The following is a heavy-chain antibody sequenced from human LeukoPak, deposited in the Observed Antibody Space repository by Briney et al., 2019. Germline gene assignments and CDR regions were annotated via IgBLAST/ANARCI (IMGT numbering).Heavy chain of an antibody. V-gene: IGHV3-30-3*01. CDR2: ISYDGSNK. CDR3: ARGGRKATYSDY. Sequence: GRSLRLSCAASGFTFSSYAMHWVRQAPGKGLEWVAVISYDGSNKYYADSVKGRLTISRDNSKNTLYLQMNSLRAEDTAVYYCARGGRKATYSDYWGQGTLVTVSS. CDR1: GFTFSSYA. J-gene: IGHJ4*02. D-gene: IGHD1-1*01.